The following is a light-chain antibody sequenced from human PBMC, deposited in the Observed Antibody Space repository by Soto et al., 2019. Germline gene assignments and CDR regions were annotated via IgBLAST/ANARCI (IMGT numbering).Light chain of an antibody. V-gene: IGKV1-5*03. Sequence: DIQMTQSPSTLSGSVGDRVTITCRASQTSSSWLAWNQQKPGKAPKLLIYKASTFKSGVPARSSGSGAGTESPLNLSSMKPEDFATCRCQLYGGYSDALGQGTKVELK. CDR1: QTSSSW. CDR3: QLYGGYSDA. J-gene: IGKJ1*01. CDR2: KAS.